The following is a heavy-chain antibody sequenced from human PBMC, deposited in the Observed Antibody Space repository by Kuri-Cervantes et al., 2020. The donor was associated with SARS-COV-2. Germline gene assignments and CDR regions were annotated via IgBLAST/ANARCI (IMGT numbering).Heavy chain of an antibody. Sequence: SETLSLTCTVSGGSVSSGSYYWSWIRQPPGKGLEWIGEINHSGSTNYNPSLKSRVTIPVDTSKNQFSLKLSSVTAADTAVYYCARLGYSYAYARDYWGQGTLVTVSS. CDR1: GGSVSSGSYY. CDR2: INHSGST. V-gene: IGHV4-39*07. J-gene: IGHJ4*02. CDR3: ARLGYSYAYARDY. D-gene: IGHD5-18*01.